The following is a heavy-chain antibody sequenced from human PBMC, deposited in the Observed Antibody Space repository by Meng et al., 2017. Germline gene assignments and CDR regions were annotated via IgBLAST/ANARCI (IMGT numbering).Heavy chain of an antibody. D-gene: IGHD6-13*01. Sequence: GGSLRLSCAASGFTFSSYSMNWVRQAPGKGLEWVSSISSSSSYIYYADSVKGRFTISRDNAKNSLSLQMNSLRAEDTAVYYCARETHAYARQLVSLCDYWGHGKLVNGAS. V-gene: IGHV3-21*01. CDR3: ARETHAYARQLVSLCDY. CDR1: GFTFSSYS. J-gene: IGHJ4*01. CDR2: ISSSSSYI.